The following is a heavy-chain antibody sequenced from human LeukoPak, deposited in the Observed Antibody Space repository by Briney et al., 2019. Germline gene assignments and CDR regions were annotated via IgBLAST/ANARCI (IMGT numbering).Heavy chain of an antibody. CDR2: INPNSGGT. CDR1: GYTFTGYY. V-gene: IGHV1-2*02. D-gene: IGHD3-10*01. CDR3: ARDRGAMVRGVIPRLDP. Sequence: ASVKVSCKASGYTFTGYYMHWVRQAPGQGLEWMGWINPNSGGTNYAQKLQGRVTMTTDTSTSTAYMELRSLRSDDTAVYYCARDRGAMVRGVIPRLDPWGQGTLVTVSS. J-gene: IGHJ5*02.